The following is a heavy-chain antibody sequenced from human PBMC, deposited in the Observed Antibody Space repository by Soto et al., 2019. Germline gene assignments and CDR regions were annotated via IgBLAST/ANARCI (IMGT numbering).Heavy chain of an antibody. Sequence: GGSLRLSCAASGFTFSSYAMSWVRQAPGKGLEWVSAISGSGGSTYYADSVKGRFTISRDNSKNTLYLQMNSLRAEDTAVYYCAKKGYSSSSYYYYYMDVWGKGTTVTVSS. J-gene: IGHJ6*03. CDR2: ISGSGGST. D-gene: IGHD6-6*01. V-gene: IGHV3-23*01. CDR1: GFTFSSYA. CDR3: AKKGYSSSSYYYYYMDV.